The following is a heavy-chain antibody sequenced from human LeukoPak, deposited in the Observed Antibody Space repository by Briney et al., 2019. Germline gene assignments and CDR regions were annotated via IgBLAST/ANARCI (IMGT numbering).Heavy chain of an antibody. D-gene: IGHD4-23*01. CDR3: ARDSSHVVIGSMDV. CDR2: IIPMSDKT. J-gene: IGHJ6*02. Sequence: ASVKVSCKAPGGTFSSYAISWVRQAPGQGLEWMGQIIPMSDKTNHAQQFQGRVTITADKSASTAYMELSSLRSEDTAVYYCARDSSHVVIGSMDVWGQGTTVTVSS. V-gene: IGHV1-69*06. CDR1: GGTFSSYA.